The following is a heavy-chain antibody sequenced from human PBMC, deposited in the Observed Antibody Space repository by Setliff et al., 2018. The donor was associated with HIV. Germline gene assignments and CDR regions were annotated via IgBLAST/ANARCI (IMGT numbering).Heavy chain of an antibody. CDR2: INTNTGNP. V-gene: IGHV7-4-1*02. J-gene: IGHJ3*02. Sequence: ASVKVSCKASGYTFTSYAMNWVRQAPGQGLEWMGWINTNTGNPTYSQGFTGRFVFSLDTSVSTAYLQISSLKAEDTAVYYCARDRGLYDILTGYYTHAFDIWGQGTMVTVSS. CDR3: ARDRGLYDILTGYYTHAFDI. CDR1: GYTFTSYA. D-gene: IGHD3-9*01.